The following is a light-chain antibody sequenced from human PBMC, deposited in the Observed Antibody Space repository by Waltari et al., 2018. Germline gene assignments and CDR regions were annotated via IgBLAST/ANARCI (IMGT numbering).Light chain of an antibody. J-gene: IGKJ2*01. V-gene: IGKV4-1*01. CDR1: QSVFYSSTNKDY. Sequence: DIVMTQSPDSLAVSLGERATINCKSSQSVFYSSTNKDYLAWYQQKPGQPPQLLIYWASTRESGVPDRFSGSGSGTDFTLTISSLQAEDVAVYYCQQYHTHPSYTFGQGTKLEIK. CDR3: QQYHTHPSYT. CDR2: WAS.